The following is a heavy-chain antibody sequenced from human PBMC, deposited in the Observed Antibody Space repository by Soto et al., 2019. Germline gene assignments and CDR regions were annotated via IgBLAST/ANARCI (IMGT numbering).Heavy chain of an antibody. CDR3: ARARCSSTSCYDY. D-gene: IGHD2-2*01. Sequence: SVKVSCKASGGTFSSYTISWVRQAPGQGLEWMGRIIPILGIANYAQKFQGRVTITADKSTSTAYMELSSLRSEDTAVYYCARARCSSTSCYDYWGQGTLVTVSS. CDR2: IIPILGIA. J-gene: IGHJ4*02. CDR1: GGTFSSYT. V-gene: IGHV1-69*02.